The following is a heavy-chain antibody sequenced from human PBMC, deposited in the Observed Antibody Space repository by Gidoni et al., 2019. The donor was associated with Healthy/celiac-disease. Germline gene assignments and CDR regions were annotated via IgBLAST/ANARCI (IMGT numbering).Heavy chain of an antibody. CDR2: ISSSSITI. Sequence: EVQLVESGGGLVQPGGSLRLSCAASGFTFSSYSMNWVRQAPGKGLEWVSYISSSSITIYYADSVKGRFTISRENAKNSLYLQMNSLRAEDTAVYYCARDLRIVGATKVAYWGQGTLVTVSS. D-gene: IGHD1-26*01. J-gene: IGHJ4*02. CDR1: GFTFSSYS. CDR3: ARDLRIVGATKVAY. V-gene: IGHV3-48*01.